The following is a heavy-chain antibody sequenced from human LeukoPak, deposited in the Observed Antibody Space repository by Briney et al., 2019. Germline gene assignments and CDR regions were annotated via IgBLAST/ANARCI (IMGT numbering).Heavy chain of an antibody. CDR1: GGSTSSYY. V-gene: IGHV4-59*01. Sequence: SETLSLTCTVSGGSTSSYYWSWIRQPPGKGLEWIGYIYYSGYTNCNPSLKSRVTMSVDTSKNQFSLILSSVTAADTAVYYCARDQGRDGYNDWGQGTLVTVSS. J-gene: IGHJ4*02. D-gene: IGHD5-24*01. CDR3: ARDQGRDGYND. CDR2: IYYSGYT.